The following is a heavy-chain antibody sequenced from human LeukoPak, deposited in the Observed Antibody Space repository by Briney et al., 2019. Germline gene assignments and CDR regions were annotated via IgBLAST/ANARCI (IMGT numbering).Heavy chain of an antibody. J-gene: IGHJ3*02. CDR2: IYYSGST. D-gene: IGHD6-6*01. CDR3: ARDPSIAARPDWGWYAFDI. Sequence: SETLSLTCTVSGGSISSYYWSWIRQPPGKGLEWIGYIYYSGSTNYNPSLKSRVTISVDTSKNQFSLKLSSVTAADTAVYYCARDPSIAARPDWGWYAFDIWGQGTMVTVSS. CDR1: GGSISSYY. V-gene: IGHV4-59*01.